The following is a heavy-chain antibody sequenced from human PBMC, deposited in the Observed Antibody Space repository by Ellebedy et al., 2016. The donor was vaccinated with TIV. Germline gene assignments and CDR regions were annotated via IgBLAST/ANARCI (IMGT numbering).Heavy chain of an antibody. Sequence: GESLKISCAASGFTYNSYEMNWVRQAPGKGLEWVSYISSGGSTIYYADSVKGRFTISRDNAKNSLYLQMNSLRAEETAVYYCARGFSASGYYYYGMEVWGQGTTVTVSS. J-gene: IGHJ6*02. V-gene: IGHV3-48*03. CDR1: GFTYNSYE. D-gene: IGHD6-19*01. CDR2: ISSGGSTI. CDR3: ARGFSASGYYYYGMEV.